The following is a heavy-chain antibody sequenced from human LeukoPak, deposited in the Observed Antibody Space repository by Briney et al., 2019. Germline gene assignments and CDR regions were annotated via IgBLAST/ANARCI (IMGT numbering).Heavy chain of an antibody. CDR2: ICSSGGST. D-gene: IGHD2-2*03. CDR1: GSTFSSYA. Sequence: GGSLRLSCAASGSTFSSYAMTWVRQSPGKGLEWVSAICSSGGSTYYADSVKGRFTISRDNSKNTLYLQMNSLRAEDTAVYYCAKDLGYCSSTSCSYGMDVWGQGTTVTVSS. J-gene: IGHJ6*02. V-gene: IGHV3-23*01. CDR3: AKDLGYCSSTSCSYGMDV.